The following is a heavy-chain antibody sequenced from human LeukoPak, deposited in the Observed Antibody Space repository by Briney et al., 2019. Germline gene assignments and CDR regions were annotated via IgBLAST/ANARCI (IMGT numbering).Heavy chain of an antibody. V-gene: IGHV3-30*02. CDR1: VFTLSSYG. CDR3: AKGGYQLLSLYCDY. J-gene: IGHJ4*02. CDR2: IRYDGSNK. D-gene: IGHD2-2*01. Sequence: GGSLRLSCAASVFTLSSYGMHWVRQAPGKGLEWVAFIRYDGSNKYYADSVKGRFTISRDNSKNTLYLQMNSLRAEDTAVYYCAKGGYQLLSLYCDYWGQGTLVTVSS.